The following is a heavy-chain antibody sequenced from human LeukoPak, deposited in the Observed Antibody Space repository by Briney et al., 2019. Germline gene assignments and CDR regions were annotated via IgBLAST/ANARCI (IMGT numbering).Heavy chain of an antibody. CDR2: MSSNGGST. CDR1: GITFSTYA. CDR3: VKFGYNSSGYYSPYYYSGMDV. V-gene: IGHV3-64D*09. Sequence: GGSLRLSCSASGITFSTYAMHWVRQAPGKGLEYISAMSSNGGSTYYADSVKGRFTISRDNSQNTVYLQMSSLTAEDTAVYYCVKFGYNSSGYYSPYYYSGMDVWGQGTSVTVSS. D-gene: IGHD3-22*01. J-gene: IGHJ6*02.